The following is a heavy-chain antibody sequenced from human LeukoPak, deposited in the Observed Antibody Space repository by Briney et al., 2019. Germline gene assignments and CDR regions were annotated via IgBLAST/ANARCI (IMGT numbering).Heavy chain of an antibody. CDR3: ASLIRLRGSDY. Sequence: ASVKVSCKTSGYSFTGHYIHWVRQAPGQGLEWMGWINPNNGDTKFAQRFQGRVTMTRDTSISTAYMELSRLRSDDTAVYYCASLIRLRGSDYWGQGTLVTVSS. CDR2: INPNNGDT. CDR1: GYSFTGHY. V-gene: IGHV1-2*02. D-gene: IGHD4-23*01. J-gene: IGHJ4*02.